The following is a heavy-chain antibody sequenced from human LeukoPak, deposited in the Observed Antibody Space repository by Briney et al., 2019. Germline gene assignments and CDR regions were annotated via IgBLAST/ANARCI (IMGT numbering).Heavy chain of an antibody. J-gene: IGHJ4*02. CDR1: GFTFSSYA. D-gene: IGHD6-13*01. CDR2: ISGSGGST. CDR3: ANLISSSWYFEY. Sequence: GGSLRLSCAASGFTFSSYAMSWVRQAPGKGLEWVSAISGSGGSTYYADSVKGRFTISRDNSKNTLYLQMNSLRAEDTAVYYCANLISSSWYFEYRGQGTLVTVSS. V-gene: IGHV3-23*01.